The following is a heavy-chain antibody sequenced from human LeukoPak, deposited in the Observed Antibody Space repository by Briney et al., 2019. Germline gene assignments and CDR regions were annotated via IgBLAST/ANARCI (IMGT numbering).Heavy chain of an antibody. CDR1: GFTFSSYG. CDR2: IRHDGSNK. J-gene: IGHJ4*02. V-gene: IGHV3-30*02. Sequence: GGSLRLSCAASGFTFSSYGMHWVRQAPGKGLEWVAFIRHDGSNKYYADSVKGRFTISRDNSKNTLYLQMNSLRAEDTAVYYCAKDIYYDILTGYFPPDYWGQGTLVTVSS. D-gene: IGHD3-9*01. CDR3: AKDIYYDILTGYFPPDY.